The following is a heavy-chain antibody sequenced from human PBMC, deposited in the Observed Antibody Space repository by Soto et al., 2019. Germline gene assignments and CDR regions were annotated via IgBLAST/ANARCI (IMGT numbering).Heavy chain of an antibody. J-gene: IGHJ4*02. CDR3: ARDTYGESAAGTFDY. D-gene: IGHD6-13*01. CDR2: INWNGGST. CDR1: GFTFGDYG. Sequence: RAGGSLRLSCAASGFTFGDYGMSWVRQAPGKGLEWVSGINWNGGSTGYADSVKGRFTISRDNAKNSLYLQMNSLRAEDTALYYCARDTYGESAAGTFDYWGQGTLVTVSS. V-gene: IGHV3-20*04.